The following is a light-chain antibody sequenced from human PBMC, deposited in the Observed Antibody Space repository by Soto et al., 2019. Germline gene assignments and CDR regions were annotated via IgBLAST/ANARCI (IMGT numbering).Light chain of an antibody. J-gene: IGKJ3*01. CDR1: QSTSTY. Sequence: DIQMTQSPSSLSASVGDRITIACRASQSTSTYLNWYQQKPRKAPKLLIYAASNLESGVPSRLSGSGSGTEFTLTISSLQPEDFATYYCQQSYNTLTFGPGTKVDIK. V-gene: IGKV1-39*01. CDR2: AAS. CDR3: QQSYNTLT.